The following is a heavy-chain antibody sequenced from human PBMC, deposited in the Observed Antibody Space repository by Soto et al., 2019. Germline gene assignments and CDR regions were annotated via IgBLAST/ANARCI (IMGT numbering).Heavy chain of an antibody. V-gene: IGHV4-39*01. Sequence: QLQLQESGPGLVKPSETLSLTCTVSGGSISSSSYYWGWIRQPPGKGLEWIGSIYYSGSTYYNPSLKSRVTISVDTSKNQFSLKLSSVTAADTAVYYCARHSSSGWPYYYYGMDVWGQGTTVTVSS. J-gene: IGHJ6*02. D-gene: IGHD6-19*01. CDR1: GGSISSSSYY. CDR3: ARHSSSGWPYYYYGMDV. CDR2: IYYSGST.